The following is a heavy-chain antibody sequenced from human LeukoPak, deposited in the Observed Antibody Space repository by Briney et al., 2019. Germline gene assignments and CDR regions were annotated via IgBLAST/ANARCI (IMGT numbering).Heavy chain of an antibody. D-gene: IGHD2-2*01. Sequence: PSETLSLTCTVSGGSISSYYWSWIRQPAGKGLEWIGRIYTSGSTNYNPSLKSRVTISVDTSKNQFSLKLSSVTAADTAVYYCARDQCSSTSCYAGWFDPWGQGTLVTVSS. CDR3: ARDQCSSTSCYAGWFDP. V-gene: IGHV4-4*07. CDR1: GGSISSYY. J-gene: IGHJ5*02. CDR2: IYTSGST.